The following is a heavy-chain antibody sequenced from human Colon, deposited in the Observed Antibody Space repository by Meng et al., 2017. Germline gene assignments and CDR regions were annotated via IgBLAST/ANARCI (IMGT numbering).Heavy chain of an antibody. D-gene: IGHD1-26*01. V-gene: IGHV4-59*01. J-gene: IGHJ3*02. CDR2: IYYSGST. Sequence: SETLSLTCTVSGGSISSYYWSWTRQPPGKGLEWIGYIYYSGSTNYNPSLKSRVTISVDTSKNQFSLKLSSVTAADTAVYYCARGGYSGSYLAPGNAFDIWGQGTMVTVSS. CDR3: ARGGYSGSYLAPGNAFDI. CDR1: GGSISSYY.